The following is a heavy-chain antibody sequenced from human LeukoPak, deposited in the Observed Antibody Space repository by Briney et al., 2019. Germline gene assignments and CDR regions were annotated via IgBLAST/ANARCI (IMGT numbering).Heavy chain of an antibody. CDR3: ATDFLGFDP. CDR2: FDPKDGEP. V-gene: IGHV1-24*01. J-gene: IGHJ5*02. CDR1: GSTLTELS. Sequence: ASVKVSCKVSGSTLTELSMHWVRQAPGEGLEWMGGFDPKDGEPIYAQKFQGRVTMTEDTSTDTVHMELSSLRSEDTAVYYCATDFLGFDPWGQGTLVTVSS. D-gene: IGHD2/OR15-2a*01.